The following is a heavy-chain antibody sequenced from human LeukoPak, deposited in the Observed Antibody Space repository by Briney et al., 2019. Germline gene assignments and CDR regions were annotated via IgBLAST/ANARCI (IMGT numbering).Heavy chain of an antibody. CDR3: ARDRTYNWNDVRWFDP. V-gene: IGHV1-69*13. D-gene: IGHD1-20*01. J-gene: IGHJ5*02. CDR1: GYTFTGYY. Sequence: ASVKVSCKASGYTFTGYYMHWVRQAPGQGLEWMGGIIPIFGTANYAQKFQGRVTITADESTSTAYMELSSLRSEDTAVYYCARDRTYNWNDVRWFDPWGQGTLVTVSS. CDR2: IIPIFGTA.